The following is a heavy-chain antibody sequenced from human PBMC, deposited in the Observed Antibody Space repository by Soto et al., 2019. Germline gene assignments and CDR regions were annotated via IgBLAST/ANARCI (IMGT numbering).Heavy chain of an antibody. CDR2: IIPIFGTA. V-gene: IGHV1-69*01. Sequence: QVQLVQSGAEVKKPGSSVKVSCKASGGTFSSYAISWVRQAPGQGLEWMGGIIPIFGTANYAQKFQGRVTITADESTSTAYMELSSLRSEDTAVYYCARVAGLGGTAIRYYYYGMDVWGQGTTVTVSS. CDR1: GGTFSSYA. J-gene: IGHJ6*02. CDR3: ARVAGLGGTAIRYYYYGMDV. D-gene: IGHD5-18*01.